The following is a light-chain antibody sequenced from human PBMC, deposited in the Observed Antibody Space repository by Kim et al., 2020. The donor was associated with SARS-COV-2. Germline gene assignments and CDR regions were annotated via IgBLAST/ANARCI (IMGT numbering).Light chain of an antibody. J-gene: IGKJ3*01. Sequence: PGERATLSCRASQSVSSTYLAWYQQTADQAPRLLIYGASSRTTGIPDRFSGSGSGTEFTLTISRVEPEDLAVYYCQHFGRSPRFTFGPGTKVDIK. CDR1: QSVSSTY. CDR2: GAS. V-gene: IGKV3-20*01. CDR3: QHFGRSPRFT.